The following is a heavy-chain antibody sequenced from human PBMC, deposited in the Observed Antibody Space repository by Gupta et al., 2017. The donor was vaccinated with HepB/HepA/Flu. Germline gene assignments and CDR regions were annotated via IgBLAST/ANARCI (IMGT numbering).Heavy chain of an antibody. V-gene: IGHV3-23*03. J-gene: IGHJ4*02. CDR2: VNSASTNT. CDR1: GFIFSNHA. D-gene: IGHD1-1*01. CDR3: AKGWNNFAY. Sequence: VPLLSSGGRLVQPGGSLRPSCAAPGFIFSNHAINWGRQAPGKGLEWVSVVNSASTNTYNADSVKGRFTIARDNSKSTVSLQMNSLRAEDTAVYYCAKGWNNFAYWCQGTLVTVSS.